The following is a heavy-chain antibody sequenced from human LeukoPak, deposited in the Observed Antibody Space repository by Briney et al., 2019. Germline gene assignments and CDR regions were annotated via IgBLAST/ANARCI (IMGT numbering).Heavy chain of an antibody. CDR2: TYYRSKWYN. D-gene: IGHD5-12*01. CDR3: GRDGGRGDDFFDY. CDR1: GDSASSESAA. Sequence: SQTLSLTCAISGDSASSESAAWNWIRQSPSRGLEWLGRTYYRSKWYNDYAVSVKSRISINPDTSKNQFSLQLNSVTPEDTAVYYCGRDGGRGDDFFDYWGQGTLVTVSS. V-gene: IGHV6-1*01. J-gene: IGHJ4*02.